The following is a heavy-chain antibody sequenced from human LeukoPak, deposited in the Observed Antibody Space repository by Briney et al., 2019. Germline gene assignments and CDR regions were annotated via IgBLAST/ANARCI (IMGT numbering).Heavy chain of an antibody. Sequence: GGSLRLSCAASGFTVSSNYMSWVRQAPGKGLEWVSVIYSGGSTYYADSVKGRFTISRDNSKNTLYLQMNSLRAEDTAVYYCARVCCYFDSGSNPNWFDPWGQGTLVTVPS. CDR1: GFTVSSNY. CDR3: ARVCCYFDSGSNPNWFDP. CDR2: IYSGGST. V-gene: IGHV3-53*01. J-gene: IGHJ5*02. D-gene: IGHD3-10*01.